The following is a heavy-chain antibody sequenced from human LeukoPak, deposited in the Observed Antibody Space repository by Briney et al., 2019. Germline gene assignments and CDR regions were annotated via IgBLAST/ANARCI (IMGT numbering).Heavy chain of an antibody. CDR1: GFTFSSYA. CDR2: ISGSGGST. D-gene: IGHD3-10*01. V-gene: IGHV3-23*01. Sequence: GGSLRLSCAASGFTFSSYAMSWVRQAPGKGLGWVSAISGSGGSTYYADSVKGRFTISRDNSKNTLYLQMNSLRAEDTAVYYCAKDPVLRWFGELGPFDYWGQGTLVTVSS. CDR3: AKDPVLRWFGELGPFDY. J-gene: IGHJ4*02.